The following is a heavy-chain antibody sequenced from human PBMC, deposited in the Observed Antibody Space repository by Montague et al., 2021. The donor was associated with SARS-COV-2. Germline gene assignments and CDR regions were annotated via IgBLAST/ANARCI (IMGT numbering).Heavy chain of an antibody. J-gene: IGHJ2*01. CDR3: ARNRGWGSRGAGYIDL. D-gene: IGHD7-27*01. Sequence: NLSLTCTASGGSISGDNYYWTWIRQHPGKGLEWIAYIYYTGSTYYNPSLQSRLRTSLDTSKNQFSLTLASVTPADTAIYYCARNRGWGSRGAGYIDLWGRGTLVTVSS. CDR2: IYYTGST. V-gene: IGHV4-31*03. CDR1: GGSISGDNYY.